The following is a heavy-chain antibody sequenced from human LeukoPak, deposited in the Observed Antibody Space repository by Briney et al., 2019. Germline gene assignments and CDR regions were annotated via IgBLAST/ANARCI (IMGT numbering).Heavy chain of an antibody. Sequence: SETLSLTCTVSGGSISSYYCSWVRQPPGKGLEWIGYIYYSGSTNYNPSLKSRVTISVDTSKNQFSLKLSSVTAADTAMYYCARALGYCASTSCLNYNYSGMDAWGQGTTVTASS. CDR1: GGSISSYY. J-gene: IGHJ6*01. CDR3: ARALGYCASTSCLNYNYSGMDA. V-gene: IGHV4-59*01. D-gene: IGHD2-2*01. CDR2: IYYSGST.